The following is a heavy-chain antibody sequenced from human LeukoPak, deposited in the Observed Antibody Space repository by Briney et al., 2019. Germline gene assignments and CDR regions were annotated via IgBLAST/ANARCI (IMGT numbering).Heavy chain of an antibody. Sequence: ASVKVSCKASGSTFSNYGISWVRQAPGQGLEWMGWISAYNGNTNYAQKLQGRVTMTTDTSTSTAYMELRSLRSDDTAVYYCAREGSGWSMFDYWGQGTLVTVSS. D-gene: IGHD6-19*01. V-gene: IGHV1-18*01. CDR3: AREGSGWSMFDY. CDR2: ISAYNGNT. CDR1: GSTFSNYG. J-gene: IGHJ4*02.